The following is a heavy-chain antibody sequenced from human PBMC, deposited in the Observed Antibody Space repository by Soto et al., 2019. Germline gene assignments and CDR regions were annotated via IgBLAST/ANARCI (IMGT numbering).Heavy chain of an antibody. D-gene: IGHD3-3*01. J-gene: IGHJ4*02. CDR2: ISGSGGST. Sequence: EVQLLESGGGLVQPGGSLRLSCADSGFTFSSYSMSCVRQAPGNGLEWVSAISGSGGSTYYADSVKGRFTISRDNSKNTLYLRMNSRRAEDTAVYYCAKLRPSRLRFLEWLSDFGYWGQGSLVSVSS. V-gene: IGHV3-23*01. CDR3: AKLRPSRLRFLEWLSDFGY. CDR1: GFTFSSYS.